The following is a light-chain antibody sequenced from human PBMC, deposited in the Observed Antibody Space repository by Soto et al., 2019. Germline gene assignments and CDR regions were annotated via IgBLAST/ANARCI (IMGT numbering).Light chain of an antibody. CDR2: GAS. CDR1: QNVNSNS. Sequence: EIVLTQSPGTLSLSPGERATLSCRASQNVNSNSLAWYQQKPGQAPRLLIYGASSRATGIPDGFGGSGSGTDFTLTISRLGPEDFAVYYCQQYDTSPHVMYTFGQGTKLEIK. CDR3: QQYDTSPHVMYT. V-gene: IGKV3-20*01. J-gene: IGKJ2*01.